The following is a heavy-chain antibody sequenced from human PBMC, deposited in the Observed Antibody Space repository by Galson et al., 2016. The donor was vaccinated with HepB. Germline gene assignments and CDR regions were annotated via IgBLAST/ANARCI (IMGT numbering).Heavy chain of an antibody. CDR2: ISASGGST. CDR3: AKEEKGLYYDFWSGYYTRGY. Sequence: SLRLSCAASGFTFSAYAMSWVRQAPGKGLEWVSAISASGGSTYYPDSVKGRFTISRDNSKNTLFLQMSSLRADDTAVYYCAKEEKGLYYDFWSGYYTRGYWCQGTLVTVTS. V-gene: IGHV3-23*01. J-gene: IGHJ4*02. D-gene: IGHD3-3*01. CDR1: GFTFSAYA.